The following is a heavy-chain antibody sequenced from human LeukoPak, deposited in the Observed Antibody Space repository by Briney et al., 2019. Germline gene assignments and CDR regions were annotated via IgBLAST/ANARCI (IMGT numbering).Heavy chain of an antibody. CDR2: IYYSGST. CDR1: GGSISSYY. Sequence: PSETLSLTCTVSGGSISSYYWSWIRQPPGKGLEWIWYIYYSGSTNYNPSLKSRVTISVDTSKNQFSLKLSSVTAADTAVYYCARQTRGWLPVYWGQGTLVTVSS. J-gene: IGHJ4*02. V-gene: IGHV4-59*01. CDR3: ARQTRGWLPVY. D-gene: IGHD5-24*01.